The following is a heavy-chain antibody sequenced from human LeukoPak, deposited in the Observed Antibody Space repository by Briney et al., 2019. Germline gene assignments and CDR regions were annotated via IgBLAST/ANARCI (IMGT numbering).Heavy chain of an antibody. CDR2: IIPILGIA. V-gene: IGHV1-69*04. Sequence: SVKVSCKASGGTFSSYAISWVRQAPGQGLEWMGRIIPILGIANYAQKFQGRVTITADKSTSTAYMELSSLRSEDTAVYYCARGPCGGYDSSGLAFDYWGQGTLVTVSS. CDR1: GGTFSSYA. J-gene: IGHJ4*02. D-gene: IGHD3-22*01. CDR3: ARGPCGGYDSSGLAFDY.